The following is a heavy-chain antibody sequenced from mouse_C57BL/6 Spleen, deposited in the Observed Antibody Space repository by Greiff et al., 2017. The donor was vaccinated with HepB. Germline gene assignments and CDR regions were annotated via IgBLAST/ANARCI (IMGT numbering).Heavy chain of an antibody. V-gene: IGHV1-64*01. CDR1: GYTFTSYW. D-gene: IGHD2-4*01. Sequence: QVQLQQPGAELVKPGASVKLSCKASGYTFTSYWMHWVKQRPGQGLEWIGMIHPNSGSTNYNEKFKSKATLTVDKSSSTAYMQLSSLTSDDSAVFYCARSGDYGVGSCCYFDDWGTGTTVTVSS. CDR2: IHPNSGST. CDR3: ARSGDYGVGSCCYFDD. J-gene: IGHJ1*03.